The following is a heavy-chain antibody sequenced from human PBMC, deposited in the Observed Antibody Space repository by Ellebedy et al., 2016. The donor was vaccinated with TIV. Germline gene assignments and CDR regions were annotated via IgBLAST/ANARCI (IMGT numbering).Heavy chain of an antibody. Sequence: SETLSLTCTVSGVSISSYYWTWVRQPPGKGLEWIGYMHYNGNTNFNTSLRGRASISLDTSKNQFSLKVTSVTAADTAMYYCARGAEDFGGVNFDIWGQGTLVTVSS. V-gene: IGHV4-59*01. J-gene: IGHJ3*02. CDR3: ARGAEDFGGVNFDI. CDR1: GVSISSYY. D-gene: IGHD4-23*01. CDR2: MHYNGNT.